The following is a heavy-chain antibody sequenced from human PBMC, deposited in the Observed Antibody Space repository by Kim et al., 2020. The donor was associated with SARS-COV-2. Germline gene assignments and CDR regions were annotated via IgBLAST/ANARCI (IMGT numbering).Heavy chain of an antibody. J-gene: IGHJ6*02. CDR2: VYPRDSDT. V-gene: IGHV5-51*01. CDR3: VRHGEVWSGGMDV. D-gene: IGHD3-10*01. Sequence: GESLKISCKGSGYIFSIYWIGWVRQMPGKGLEWMGIVYPRDSDTRYSPSFQSQVTISADKSISTAYLQWSSLKATDTAMYYCVRHGEVWSGGMDVWGQGTAVTVSS. CDR1: GYIFSIYW.